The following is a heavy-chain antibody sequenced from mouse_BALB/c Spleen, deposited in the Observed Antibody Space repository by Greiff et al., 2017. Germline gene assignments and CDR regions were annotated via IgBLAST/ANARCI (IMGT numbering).Heavy chain of an antibody. D-gene: IGHD1-1*01. Sequence: EVQGVESGGGLVKPGGSLKLSCAASGFTFSSYAMSWVRQTPEKRLEWVASISSGGSTYYPDSVKGRFTISRDNARNILYLQMSSLRSEDTAMYYCARGGGYGSTYAMDYWGQGTSVTVSS. J-gene: IGHJ4*01. CDR3: ARGGGYGSTYAMDY. CDR1: GFTFSSYA. V-gene: IGHV5-6-5*01. CDR2: ISSGGST.